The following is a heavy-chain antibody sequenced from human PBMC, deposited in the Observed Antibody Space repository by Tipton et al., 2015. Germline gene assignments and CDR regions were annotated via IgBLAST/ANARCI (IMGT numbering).Heavy chain of an antibody. V-gene: IGHV4-31*02. CDR1: GGSVSSGGYY. Sequence: LRLSCSVSGGSVSSGGYYWTWIRQHPGKGLEWIGYIYYSGETFYETSPKSRVIISLDKSKNQFSLNLRSVSAADTAMYYCARTTTGNSSPVAYWGQGTLVTVSS. J-gene: IGHJ4*02. CDR3: ARTTTGNSSPVAY. D-gene: IGHD5-18*01. CDR2: IYYSGET.